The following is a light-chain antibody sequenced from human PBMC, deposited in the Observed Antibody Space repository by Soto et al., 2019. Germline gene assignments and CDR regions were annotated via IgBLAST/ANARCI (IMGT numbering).Light chain of an antibody. CDR2: RNN. Sequence: QLVLTQPPSASGTPGQRVTISCSGSGSNIGNNYVYWYQQLPGTAPKLLINRNNQRPSGVPDRFSGSKSGNTASLTISGLQAEDEADYYCSSYTNNQRLFGGGTKLTVL. J-gene: IGLJ3*02. CDR3: SSYTNNQRL. V-gene: IGLV1-47*01. CDR1: GSNIGNNY.